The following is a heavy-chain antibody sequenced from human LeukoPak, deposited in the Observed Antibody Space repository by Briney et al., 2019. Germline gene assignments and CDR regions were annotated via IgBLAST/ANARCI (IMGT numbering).Heavy chain of an antibody. CDR3: AKAHTVTTLYWFDP. J-gene: IGHJ5*02. V-gene: IGHV3-30*18. D-gene: IGHD4-17*01. CDR2: ISYDGSNQ. Sequence: PGRSLRLSCAASGFTFNSYGMHWVRQAPGKGLEWVAVISYDGSNQYYADSVKGRFTISRDNSKNTLYLQMNSLRGADTAVYYCAKAHTVTTLYWFDPWGQGTLVTVSS. CDR1: GFTFNSYG.